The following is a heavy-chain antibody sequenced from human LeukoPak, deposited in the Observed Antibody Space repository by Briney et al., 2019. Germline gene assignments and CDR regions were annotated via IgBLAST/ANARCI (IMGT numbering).Heavy chain of an antibody. V-gene: IGHV3-21*01. D-gene: IGHD3-22*01. Sequence: PGGSLRLSCAASGFTFDDYAMHWVRQAPGKGLEWVSSISSSSSYIYYADSVKGRFTISRDNAKNSLYLQMNSLRAEDTAVYYCARDHDSSGYWGQGTLVTVSS. J-gene: IGHJ4*02. CDR1: GFTFDDYA. CDR3: ARDHDSSGY. CDR2: ISSSSSYI.